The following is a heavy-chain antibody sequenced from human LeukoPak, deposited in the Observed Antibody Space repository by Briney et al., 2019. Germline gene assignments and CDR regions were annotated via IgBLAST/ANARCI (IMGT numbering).Heavy chain of an antibody. CDR1: GFIXSXXX. J-gene: IGHJ4*02. Sequence: GGSLRXSXAXSGFIXSXXXXXXXRQVXGXXXXXXXSISRXSXLXYYADXXXXXXXXXRDNSRNTLYLHMNGLTADDTALYYCAKVGFVAKWYFDYWGQGALVTVSS. V-gene: IGHV3-23*01. D-gene: IGHD3-3*01. CDR2: ISRXSXLX. CDR3: AKVGFVAKWYFDY.